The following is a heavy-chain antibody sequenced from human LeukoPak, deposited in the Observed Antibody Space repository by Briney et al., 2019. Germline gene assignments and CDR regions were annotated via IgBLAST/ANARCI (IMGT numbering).Heavy chain of an antibody. D-gene: IGHD1-26*01. V-gene: IGHV3-48*03. J-gene: IGHJ1*01. CDR1: GFTFSSYE. Sequence: GGSLRLSCAASGFTFSSYEMNWVRQAPGKGLEWVSYISGSGNNIRYADSVKGRFTISRDNAENSLYLQMNSLRAEDTALYYCAKDIAGANDNWGQGTLVTVSS. CDR3: AKDIAGANDN. CDR2: ISGSGNNI.